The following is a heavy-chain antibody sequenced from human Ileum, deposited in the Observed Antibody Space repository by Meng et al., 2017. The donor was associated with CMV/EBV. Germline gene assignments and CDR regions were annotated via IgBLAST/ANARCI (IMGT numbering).Heavy chain of an antibody. J-gene: IGHJ5*02. CDR1: GFTFSNYA. D-gene: IGHD1-1*01. Sequence: GESLKISCAASGFTFSNYAIHWVRQAPGKGLEWVALVSYDGGRKYYADSVKGRFTISRDNSRNTLYLQMNSLRAEDTAVYYCAGGGDQLPSRDNRFDPWGQGTRVTGSS. CDR2: VSYDGGRK. CDR3: AGGGDQLPSRDNRFDP. V-gene: IGHV3-30-3*01.